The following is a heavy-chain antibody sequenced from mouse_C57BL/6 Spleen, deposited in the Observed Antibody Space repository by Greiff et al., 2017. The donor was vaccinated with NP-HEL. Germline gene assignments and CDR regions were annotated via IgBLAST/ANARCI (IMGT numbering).Heavy chain of an antibody. CDR1: GFTFSDYG. V-gene: IGHV5-17*01. CDR2: ISSGSSTI. J-gene: IGHJ2*01. CDR3: ARERPSCYFDY. Sequence: EVQLVESGGGLVKPGGSLKLSCAASGFTFSDYGMHWVRQAPEKGLEWVAYISSGSSTIYYADTVKGRFTISRDNAKNTPFLQMTSLGSEDTAMYYCARERPSCYFDYWGQGTTLTVSS.